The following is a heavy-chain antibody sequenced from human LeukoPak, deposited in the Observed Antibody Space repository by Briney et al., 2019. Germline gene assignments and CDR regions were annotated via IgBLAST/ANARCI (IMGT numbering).Heavy chain of an antibody. V-gene: IGHV1-18*01. Sequence: APVKVSCKASGYTFTSYGISWVRQAPGQGLEWMGWISAYNGNTNYAQKLQGRVTMTTDTSTSTAYMELRSLRSDDTAVYYCARDRGARDIVVVPAAYRYFDYWGQGTLVTVSS. CDR1: GYTFTSYG. D-gene: IGHD2-2*01. CDR2: ISAYNGNT. J-gene: IGHJ4*02. CDR3: ARDRGARDIVVVPAAYRYFDY.